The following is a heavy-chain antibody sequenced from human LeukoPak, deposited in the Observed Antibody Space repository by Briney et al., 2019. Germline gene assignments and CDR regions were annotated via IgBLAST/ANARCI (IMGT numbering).Heavy chain of an antibody. CDR2: IYYRGTT. J-gene: IGHJ4*02. D-gene: IGHD3-16*02. Sequence: SETLSLSCTVSGGSMNYYYWSWLRQPPGQGLEWIGYIYYRGTTNYLPYLKDRVDISIDTSKNQFSLRLYSVTAAHTAVYFCARLARFEELSPRYYFDNWGLGTLVTVSS. CDR1: GGSMNYYY. CDR3: ARLARFEELSPRYYFDN. V-gene: IGHV4-59*08.